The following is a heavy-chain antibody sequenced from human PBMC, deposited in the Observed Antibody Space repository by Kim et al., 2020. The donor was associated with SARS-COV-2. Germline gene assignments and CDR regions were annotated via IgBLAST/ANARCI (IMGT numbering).Heavy chain of an antibody. V-gene: IGHV4-31*03. CDR2: IYYSGST. CDR3: ARGAGPPIAAAGTRRNWFDP. Sequence: SETLSLTCTVSGGSISSGGYYWSWIRQHPGKGLEWIGYIYYSGSTYYNPSLKSRVTISVDTSKNQFSLKLSSVTAADTAVYYCARGAGPPIAAAGTRRNWFDPWGQGTLVTVSS. CDR1: GGSISSGGYY. J-gene: IGHJ5*02. D-gene: IGHD6-13*01.